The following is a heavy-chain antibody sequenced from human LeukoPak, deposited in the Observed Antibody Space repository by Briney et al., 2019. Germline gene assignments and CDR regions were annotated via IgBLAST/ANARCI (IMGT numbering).Heavy chain of an antibody. Sequence: PGGSLRLSCAASGFTFSSYAMHWVRQAPGKGLEWVAVISYDGSSKYYADSVKGRFTISRDNSKNTLYLQMNSLRAEDTAVYYCARVGGVPRGVWGKGTTVTVSS. CDR2: ISYDGSSK. J-gene: IGHJ6*04. D-gene: IGHD3-16*01. CDR3: ARVGGVPRGV. CDR1: GFTFSSYA. V-gene: IGHV3-30*01.